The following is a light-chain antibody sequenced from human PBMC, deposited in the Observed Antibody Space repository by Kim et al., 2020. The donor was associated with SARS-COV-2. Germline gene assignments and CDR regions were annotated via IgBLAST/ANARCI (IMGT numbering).Light chain of an antibody. CDR3: QQYGSSSWT. V-gene: IGKV3-20*01. CDR2: GAS. CDR1: QGVSSSY. Sequence: EIVLTQSPGTLSLSPGERATLSCRASQGVSSSYLARYQQKPGQAPRLLIYGASSRATGIPDRFSGSGSGTDFTLTISRLEPEDFAVYYCQQYGSSSWTFGQGTKVDIK. J-gene: IGKJ1*01.